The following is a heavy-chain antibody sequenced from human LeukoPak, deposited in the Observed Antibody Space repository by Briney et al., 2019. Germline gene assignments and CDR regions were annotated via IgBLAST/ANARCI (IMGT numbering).Heavy chain of an antibody. CDR2: INHSGST. V-gene: IGHV4-34*01. Sequence: SETLSLTCAVYGGSFSGYYWSWIRQPPGKGLEWIGEINHSGSTNYNPSLKSRVTISVDTSKNQFSLKLSSVTAADTAVYYCARSTRRVIITWFDYWGQGTLVTVSS. CDR1: GGSFSGYY. J-gene: IGHJ4*02. D-gene: IGHD3-10*01. CDR3: ARSTRRVIITWFDY.